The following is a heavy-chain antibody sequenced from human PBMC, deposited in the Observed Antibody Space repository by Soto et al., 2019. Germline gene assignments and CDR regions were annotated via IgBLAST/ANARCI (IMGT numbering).Heavy chain of an antibody. CDR2: ISGYNGDT. J-gene: IGHJ4*02. D-gene: IGHD5-18*01. Sequence: ASVKVSCKASGYTFNTSSISWVRQAPGQGLEWMGWISGYNGDTHYAQKFQGRVTMTTDTSTSTAYMELRSLRSDDTAMYYCARENVLSYVDTAMVDYFDYWGQGTLVTVSS. CDR1: GYTFNTSS. V-gene: IGHV1-18*01. CDR3: ARENVLSYVDTAMVDYFDY.